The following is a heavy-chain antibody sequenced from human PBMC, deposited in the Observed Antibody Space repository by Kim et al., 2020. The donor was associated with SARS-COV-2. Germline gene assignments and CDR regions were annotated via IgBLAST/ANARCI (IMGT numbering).Heavy chain of an antibody. CDR3: ARGRWSTSSGAFYYSGLDV. V-gene: IGHV4-34*01. CDR1: GGSFSGYT. CDR2: INHIGGT. D-gene: IGHD6-6*01. Sequence: SETLSLTCAVHGGSFSGYTWTWVRQPPGKGLEWMGEINHIGGTNYNPSLKSRLTMSVDTSKNQLSLKLTSVSAADTAVYYCARGRWSTSSGAFYYSGLDV. J-gene: IGHJ6*01.